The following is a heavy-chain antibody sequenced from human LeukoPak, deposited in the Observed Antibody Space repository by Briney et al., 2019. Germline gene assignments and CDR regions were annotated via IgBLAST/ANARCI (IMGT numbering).Heavy chain of an antibody. Sequence: GGSLRLSCAVSGFTFSSYSMNWVRQAPGKGLEWVSSISSSSSYIYYADSVKGRFTISRDNAKNSLYLQMNSLRAEDTAVYYCASSRGGYYYYYYGMDVWGQGTTVTVSS. CDR3: ASSRGGYYYYYYGMDV. V-gene: IGHV3-21*01. CDR2: ISSSSSYI. D-gene: IGHD2-15*01. J-gene: IGHJ6*02. CDR1: GFTFSSYS.